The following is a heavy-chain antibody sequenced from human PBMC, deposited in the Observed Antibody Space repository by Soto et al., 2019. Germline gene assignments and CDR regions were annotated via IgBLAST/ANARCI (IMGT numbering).Heavy chain of an antibody. CDR3: AKDPGRGQQLGYWGYFQH. V-gene: IGHV3-23*01. CDR1: GFTFSSYA. D-gene: IGHD6-13*01. J-gene: IGHJ1*01. CDR2: ISGSGGST. Sequence: EVQLLESGGGLVQPGGSLRLSCAASGFTFSSYAMSWVRQAPGKGLEWVSAISGSGGSTYYADSVKGRFTISRDNSKNTLYLQMNSLRAEDTAVYYCAKDPGRGQQLGYWGYFQHWGQGTLVTVSS.